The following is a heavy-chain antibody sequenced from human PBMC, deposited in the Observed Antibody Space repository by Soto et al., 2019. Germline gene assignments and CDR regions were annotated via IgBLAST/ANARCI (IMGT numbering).Heavy chain of an antibody. J-gene: IGHJ3*01. D-gene: IGHD3-10*01. V-gene: IGHV3-30*18. CDR3: VNIMGHGGRGALDL. Sequence: QVQLVESGGGVVQPGRSLRLSCAASGFTFSSYGMHWVRQAPGKRLEWVALISYDGSNKYYADAVKGRFTISRANSMNPMLLQLNRLRTVDTAVYFWVNIMGHGGRGALDLWGQGKRV. CDR1: GFTFSSYG. CDR2: ISYDGSNK.